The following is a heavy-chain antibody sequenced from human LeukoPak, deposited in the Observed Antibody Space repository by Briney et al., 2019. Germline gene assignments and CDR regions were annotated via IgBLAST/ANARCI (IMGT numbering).Heavy chain of an antibody. J-gene: IGHJ4*02. D-gene: IGHD6-19*01. CDR2: IGATQTYI. V-gene: IGHV3-21*01. CDR3: ARRSGLDY. Sequence: GGSLRLSCTGAGFTFATYTFNWVRQAPGKGLEWVASIGATQTYIYYADSVKGRFTVSRDNAEKSVYLQMNNLRAEDTGVYYCARRSGLDYWGQGTLVTVSS. CDR1: GFTFATYT.